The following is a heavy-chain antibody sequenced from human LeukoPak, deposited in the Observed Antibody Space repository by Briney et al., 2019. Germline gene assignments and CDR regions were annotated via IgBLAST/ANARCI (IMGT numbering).Heavy chain of an antibody. CDR1: GGSISSTSHY. J-gene: IGHJ4*02. D-gene: IGHD1-26*01. V-gene: IGHV4-39*01. CDR2: IYYSGST. CDR3: ARHLYSGGYYF. Sequence: SETLSLTCTVSGGSISSTSHYWDWIRQTPGKGLEWIASIYYSGSTYYNPSLKSRVTISVDTPKSQFSLKLSSVTAADTAVYYCARHLYSGGYYFWGQGTLVTVSS.